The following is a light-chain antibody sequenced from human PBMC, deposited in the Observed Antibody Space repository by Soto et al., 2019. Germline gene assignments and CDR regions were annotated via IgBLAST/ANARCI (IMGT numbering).Light chain of an antibody. V-gene: IGKV3-20*01. CDR3: QQYASSPLLT. J-gene: IGKJ4*01. CDR2: STS. Sequence: EIVLTQSPGTLSLSSGETATLSCRASQTIGRNYLAWYQQKPGQAPRLLIFSTSTRATGIPERFSGGGSGTNFTLSISRLEPEDFAVYYCQQYASSPLLTFGGGTKVDIK. CDR1: QTIGRNY.